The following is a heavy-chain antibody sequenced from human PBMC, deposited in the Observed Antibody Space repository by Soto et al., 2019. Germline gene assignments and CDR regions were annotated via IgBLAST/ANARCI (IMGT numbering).Heavy chain of an antibody. J-gene: IGHJ4*02. D-gene: IGHD3-22*01. CDR3: ARGSGMIVVVNPAGYFDY. V-gene: IGHV4-31*03. Sequence: PSETLSLTCTFACGSISSGGYCCVWIRLHPWKGLEWIAYIYYSGSTYYNPSLKSRVTISVDTSKNQFSLKLSSVTAADTAVYYCARGSGMIVVVNPAGYFDYWGQGTLVTVSS. CDR2: IYYSGST. CDR1: CGSISSGGYC.